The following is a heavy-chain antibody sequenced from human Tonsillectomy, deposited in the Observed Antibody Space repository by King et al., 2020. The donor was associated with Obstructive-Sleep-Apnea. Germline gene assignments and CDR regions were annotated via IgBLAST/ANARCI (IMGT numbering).Heavy chain of an antibody. Sequence: QLVQSGAEVKKPGASVKVSCKASGYTFSNYDINWVRQATGPGLEWMGWMNPNSGNTAYAQKFQGRVTMTRNTSISTAYMELSSLRSEDTAMYYCATGSRIFDIWGHGTMVTVSS. CDR2: MNPNSGNT. CDR1: GYTFSNYD. V-gene: IGHV1-8*01. CDR3: ATGSRIFDI. J-gene: IGHJ3*02.